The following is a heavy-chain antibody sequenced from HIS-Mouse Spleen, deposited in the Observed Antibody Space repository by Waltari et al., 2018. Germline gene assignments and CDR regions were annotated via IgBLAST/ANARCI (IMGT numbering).Heavy chain of an antibody. J-gene: IGHJ4*02. CDR1: GFSPSTSGVG. Sequence: QITLKESGPTLVKPTQTLTLPCPFSGFSPSTSGVGVGWLRPPPGKALEWLALIYWDDDKRYSPSLKSRLTITKDTSKNQVVLTVTNMDPVDTASYYCAHLTTKSTVVTPGQYFDYWGQGTLVTVSS. V-gene: IGHV2-5*02. D-gene: IGHD4-17*01. CDR2: IYWDDDK. CDR3: AHLTTKSTVVTPGQYFDY.